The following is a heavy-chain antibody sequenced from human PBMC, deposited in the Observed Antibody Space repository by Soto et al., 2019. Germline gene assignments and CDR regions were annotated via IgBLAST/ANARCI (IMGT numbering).Heavy chain of an antibody. V-gene: IGHV4-34*01. CDR2: INHSGST. Sequence: SETLSLTSAVYGGSFSGYYWSWIRQPPGKGLEWIGEINHSGSTNYNPSLKSRVTISVDTSKNHFSLKLSSVTAADTAVYYCSRSGSLDYWGQGTLVTVSS. J-gene: IGHJ4*02. D-gene: IGHD5-12*01. CDR3: SRSGSLDY. CDR1: GGSFSGYY.